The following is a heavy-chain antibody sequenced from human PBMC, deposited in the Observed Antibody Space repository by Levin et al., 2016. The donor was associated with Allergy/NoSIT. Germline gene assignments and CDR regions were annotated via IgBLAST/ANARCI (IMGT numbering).Heavy chain of an antibody. CDR3: ARGRAGTYGMDV. J-gene: IGHJ6*02. CDR2: IYYSGST. V-gene: IGHV4-59*12. CDR1: GGSISSYY. Sequence: GSLRLSCTVSGGSISSYYWSWIRQPPGKGLEWIGYIYYSGSTNYNPSLKSRVTISVDTSKNQFSLKLSSVTAADTAVYYCARGRAGTYGMDVWGQGTTVTVSS.